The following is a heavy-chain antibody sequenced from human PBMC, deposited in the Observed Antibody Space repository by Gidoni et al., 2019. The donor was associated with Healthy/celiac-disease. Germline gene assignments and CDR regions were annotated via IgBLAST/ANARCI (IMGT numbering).Heavy chain of an antibody. Sequence: QVQLVESGGGVVQPGRSLRLSCAASGFTFSRYGMHWVRPAPGKGLEWVAVIWYDGSNKYYADSVKGRFTISRDNSKNTLYLQMNSLRAEDTAVYYCARDGLVVITGGYFDYWGQGTLVTVSS. D-gene: IGHD3-22*01. CDR1: GFTFSRYG. V-gene: IGHV3-33*01. CDR3: ARDGLVVITGGYFDY. J-gene: IGHJ4*02. CDR2: IWYDGSNK.